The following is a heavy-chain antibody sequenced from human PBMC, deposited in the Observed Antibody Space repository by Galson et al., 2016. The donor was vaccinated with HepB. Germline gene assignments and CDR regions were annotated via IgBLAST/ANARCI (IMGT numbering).Heavy chain of an antibody. CDR3: AKARTIYSDVMGYFPDSFDM. D-gene: IGHD3-22*01. CDR1: GFSFNNYA. CDR2: ISHSGDFT. Sequence: SLRLSCAASGFSFNNYAINWVRRAPGKGLEWVSTISHSGDFTHYAASVKGRFTISRDNSKNTLYLQMSRLRAEDTAEYYCAKARTIYSDVMGYFPDSFDMWGRGTMVTVSS. J-gene: IGHJ3*02. V-gene: IGHV3-23*01.